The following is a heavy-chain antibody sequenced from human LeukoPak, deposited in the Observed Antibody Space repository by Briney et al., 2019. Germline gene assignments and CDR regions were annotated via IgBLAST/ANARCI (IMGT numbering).Heavy chain of an antibody. Sequence: SETLSLTCTVSGGSISSSSYYWGWIRQPPGKGLEWIGSIYYSGSTNYNPSLKSRVTISVDTSKNQFSLKLSSVTAADTAVYYCARDRVGATGDYYYYYMDVWGKGTTVTVSS. CDR1: GGSISSSSYY. CDR2: IYYSGST. V-gene: IGHV4-39*07. D-gene: IGHD1-26*01. CDR3: ARDRVGATGDYYYYYMDV. J-gene: IGHJ6*03.